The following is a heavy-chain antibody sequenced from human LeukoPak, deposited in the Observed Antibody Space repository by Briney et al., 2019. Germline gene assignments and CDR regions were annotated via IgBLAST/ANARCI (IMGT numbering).Heavy chain of an antibody. V-gene: IGHV4-59*12. Sequence: SETLSPTCTVSGGSISSYYWSWIRQPPGKGLEWIGYIYYSGSTNYNPSLKSRVTMSVDTSKNQFSLKLSSVTAADTAVYYCARGLRMNKNWFDPWGQGTLVTVSS. CDR1: GGSISSYY. CDR2: IYYSGST. CDR3: ARGLRMNKNWFDP. D-gene: IGHD1/OR15-1a*01. J-gene: IGHJ5*02.